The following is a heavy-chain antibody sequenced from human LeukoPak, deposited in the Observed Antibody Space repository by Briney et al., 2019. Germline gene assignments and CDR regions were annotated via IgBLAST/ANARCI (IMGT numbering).Heavy chain of an antibody. V-gene: IGHV3-9*01. CDR3: AKDMYSSGSNGEGYLQH. J-gene: IGHJ1*01. CDR2: ISWNSGSI. CDR1: GFTFKDYA. Sequence: GGSLRLPCEASGFTFKDYAMHWVRQAPGKGLEWVSGISWNSGSIGYADSVKGRFTISRDNAENSLYLHINRLRTEDTASYYCAKDMYSSGSNGEGYLQHWGQGTLVTVSS. D-gene: IGHD6-19*01.